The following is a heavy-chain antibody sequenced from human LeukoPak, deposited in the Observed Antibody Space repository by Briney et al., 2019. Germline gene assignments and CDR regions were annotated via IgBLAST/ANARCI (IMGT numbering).Heavy chain of an antibody. V-gene: IGHV3-23*01. D-gene: IGHD2-15*01. J-gene: IGHJ4*02. Sequence: GVSLRLSCAASGFTFSSYAMSWVRQAPGKGLEWVSAISSSGGSTYYADSVKGRFTISRDNSENTLYLQMSSLRAEDTAVYYCARYCSGASCYSGVDYWGQGTLVPVSS. CDR1: GFTFSSYA. CDR3: ARYCSGASCYSGVDY. CDR2: ISSSGGST.